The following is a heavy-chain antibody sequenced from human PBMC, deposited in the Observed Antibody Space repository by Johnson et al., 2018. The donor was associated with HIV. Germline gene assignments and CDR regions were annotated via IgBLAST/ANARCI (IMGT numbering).Heavy chain of an antibody. D-gene: IGHD3-22*01. Sequence: VQLVESGGGLVQPGGSLKLSCAASGFTFSGSAMHWVRQASGKGLEWVGRIRSKANNYATTYAASLKGRLPISRDDSKNTLYLQMNSLKTEDTAVYYCTTDGQDYYDSSGADAFDIWGQGTMVTVSS. CDR2: IRSKANNYAT. CDR3: TTDGQDYYDSSGADAFDI. CDR1: GFTFSGSA. J-gene: IGHJ3*02. V-gene: IGHV3-73*02.